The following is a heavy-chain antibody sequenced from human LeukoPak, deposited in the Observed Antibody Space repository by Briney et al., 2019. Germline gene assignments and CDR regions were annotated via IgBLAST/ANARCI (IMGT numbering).Heavy chain of an antibody. D-gene: IGHD3-22*01. J-gene: IGHJ6*02. CDR3: ARGTVVVSNYYYYGMDV. Sequence: SETLSLTCTVTGXSISSYYWSWIRQPAGKGLEWIGRIYTSGSTNYNPSLKSRVTMSVDTSKNQFSLKLSSVTAADTAVYYCARGTVVVSNYYYYGMDVWGQRTTVTVSS. V-gene: IGHV4-4*07. CDR1: GXSISSYY. CDR2: IYTSGST.